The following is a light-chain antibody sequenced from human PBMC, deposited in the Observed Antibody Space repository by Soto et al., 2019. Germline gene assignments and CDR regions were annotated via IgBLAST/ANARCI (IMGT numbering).Light chain of an antibody. CDR1: QSVSSSY. Sequence: EIVFTQSPGTVALSPGERATFSCRASQSVSSSYIAWYQQKRGQAPRRLIYGASIRATGIPDRFSGSGSGTDFTLTISRLEPEDFALYYCQQYHTSPLTFGQGTKV. CDR3: QQYHTSPLT. V-gene: IGKV3-20*01. J-gene: IGKJ1*01. CDR2: GAS.